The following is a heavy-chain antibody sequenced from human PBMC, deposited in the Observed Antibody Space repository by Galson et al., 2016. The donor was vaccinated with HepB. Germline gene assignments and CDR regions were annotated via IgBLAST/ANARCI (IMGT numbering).Heavy chain of an antibody. V-gene: IGHV5-10-1*01. Sequence: QSGAEVKKPGESLRISCEGSGDKFSNYWIHWVRQMPGKGLEWMGAIDPSDSSTNYSPSFQGHVTISADKSISTAYLQWSSLKASDTAIYYCARREPRLNNWFDPWGQGTLVTVSS. CDR2: IDPSDSST. J-gene: IGHJ5*02. D-gene: IGHD2-8*01. CDR1: GDKFSNYW. CDR3: ARREPRLNNWFDP.